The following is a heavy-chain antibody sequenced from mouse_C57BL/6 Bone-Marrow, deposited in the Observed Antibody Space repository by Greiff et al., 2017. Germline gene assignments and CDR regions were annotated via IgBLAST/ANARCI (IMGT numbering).Heavy chain of an antibody. CDR2: IDPSDSYT. CDR3: RVDSDWYDY. V-gene: IGHV1-69*01. D-gene: IGHD2-12*01. J-gene: IGHJ2*01. Sequence: VQLQQSGAELVMPGASVKLSCKASGYTFTSYWMHWVKQRPGQGLEWIGEIDPSDSYTNYNQKFKGKSTLTVDTSSSTAYMQLSSLTSEDSAVYYCRVDSDWYDYWGQGTTLTVSS. CDR1: GYTFTSYW.